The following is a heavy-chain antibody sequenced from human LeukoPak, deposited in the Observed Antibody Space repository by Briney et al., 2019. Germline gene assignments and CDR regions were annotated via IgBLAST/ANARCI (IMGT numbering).Heavy chain of an antibody. CDR3: ARDFGLRCSGGTCYSAYYYGMGV. CDR2: IKQDGSEK. CDR1: GFTFSSYW. J-gene: IGHJ6*04. V-gene: IGHV3-7*03. Sequence: GGSLRLSCAASGFTFSSYWMSWVRQAPGKGLEWVANIKQDGSEKYYVDSVKGRFTISRDNAKNSLYLQMNSLRAEDTAVYYCARDFGLRCSGGTCYSAYYYGMGVWGKGTTVTVSS. D-gene: IGHD2-15*01.